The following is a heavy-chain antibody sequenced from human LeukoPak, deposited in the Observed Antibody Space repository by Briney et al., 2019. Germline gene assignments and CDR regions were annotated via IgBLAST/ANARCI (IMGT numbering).Heavy chain of an antibody. V-gene: IGHV4-30-4*01. Sequence: SQTLSHTCTVSGGSISSGDYYWSWIRQPPGKGLEWIGYIYYSGSTYYNPSLKSRVTISVDTSKNQFSLKLSSVTAADTAVYYCARVGGIAVAPFDYWGQGTLVTVSS. CDR3: ARVGGIAVAPFDY. CDR2: IYYSGST. D-gene: IGHD6-19*01. J-gene: IGHJ4*02. CDR1: GGSISSGDYY.